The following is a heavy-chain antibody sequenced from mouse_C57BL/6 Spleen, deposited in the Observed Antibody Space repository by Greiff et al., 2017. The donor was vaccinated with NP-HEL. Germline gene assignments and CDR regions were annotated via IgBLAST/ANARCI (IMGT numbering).Heavy chain of an antibody. CDR2: INYDGSST. V-gene: IGHV5-16*01. D-gene: IGHD1-1*01. CDR3: ARGYGSGYYFDY. Sequence: EVHLVESEGGLVQPGSSMKLSCTASGFTFSDYYMAWVRQVPEKGLEWVANINYDGSSTYYLDSLKSRFIISRDNAKNILYLQMSSLKSEDTATYYCARGYGSGYYFDYWGQGTTLTVSS. J-gene: IGHJ2*01. CDR1: GFTFSDYY.